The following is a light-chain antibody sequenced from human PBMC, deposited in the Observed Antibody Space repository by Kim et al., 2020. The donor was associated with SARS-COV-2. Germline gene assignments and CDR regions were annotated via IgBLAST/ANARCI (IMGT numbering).Light chain of an antibody. CDR2: GKN. V-gene: IGLV3-19*01. CDR1: SLRPYY. J-gene: IGLJ3*02. CDR3: SSRDSNGNHLV. Sequence: ALGQTVRITCQGDSLRPYYASWYQQKPGQAPVLVMYGKNTRPLGIPDRFSGSASGDTSSLTITGAQAEDEGDYYCSSRDSNGNHLVFGGGTQLTVL.